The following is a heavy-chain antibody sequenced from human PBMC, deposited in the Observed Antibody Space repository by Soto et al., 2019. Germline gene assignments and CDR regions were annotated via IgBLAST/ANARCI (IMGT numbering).Heavy chain of an antibody. CDR3: ATYREFDPGYFQR. V-gene: IGHV3-15*01. J-gene: IGHJ1*01. D-gene: IGHD3-16*02. CDR1: GFTFCNAW. Sequence: GGSLRLSCAASGFTFCNAWMSWVRQAPGKGLEWVGRIKSKTGGGTTDYAAPVKGRFSISRDDSENTLYLQMNSLKTEDTAVYYCATYREFDPGYFQRCGQGT. CDR2: IKSKTGGGTT.